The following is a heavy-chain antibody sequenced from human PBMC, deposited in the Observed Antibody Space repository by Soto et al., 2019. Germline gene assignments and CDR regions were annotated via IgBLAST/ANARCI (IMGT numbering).Heavy chain of an antibody. CDR3: ARDSLAGSTDY. CDR1: GFSFSSHT. CDR2: IDTSSSTI. Sequence: ESVGGLVQPGGSLRISCAASGFSFSSHTMNWVRQAPGKGLEWVSYIDTSSSTIYYADSVEGRFTVSRDNAQNSLSLQMNTLRDEDTALYYCARDSLAGSTDYWGQGTLVTVSS. D-gene: IGHD1-7*01. J-gene: IGHJ4*02. V-gene: IGHV3-48*02.